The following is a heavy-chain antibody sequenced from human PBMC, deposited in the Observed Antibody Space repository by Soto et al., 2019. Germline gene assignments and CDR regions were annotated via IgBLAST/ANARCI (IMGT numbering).Heavy chain of an antibody. CDR1: GFTFSDYY. CDR3: ARDRSSSWFYYGMDV. V-gene: IGHV3-11*05. D-gene: IGHD6-13*01. J-gene: IGHJ6*02. Sequence: QVQLVESGGGLVKPGGSLRLSCAASGFTFSDYYMSWIRQAPGKGLEWVSYISSSSSYTNYADSVKGRFTIPRDNAKNSLYLPMHSLRAEDTAVYYCARDRSSSWFYYGMDVWGQGTTVTVSS. CDR2: ISSSSSYT.